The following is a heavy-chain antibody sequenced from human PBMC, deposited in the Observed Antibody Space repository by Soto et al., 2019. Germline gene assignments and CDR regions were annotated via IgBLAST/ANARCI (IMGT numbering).Heavy chain of an antibody. D-gene: IGHD3-10*01. J-gene: IGHJ6*03. CDR2: ISYDGGSK. Sequence: QVQLVESGGGVVQPGRSLRLSCAASGFSFSNYGMDWVRQAPGKGLEWVAVISYDGGSKYYADSGKGRFTISRDNSNNKVYLKMNSLRAEDTAVYSCATAGRSGSYFTKGSYIDVWGKGTTVTVSS. V-gene: IGHV3-30*03. CDR1: GFSFSNYG. CDR3: ATAGRSGSYFTKGSYIDV.